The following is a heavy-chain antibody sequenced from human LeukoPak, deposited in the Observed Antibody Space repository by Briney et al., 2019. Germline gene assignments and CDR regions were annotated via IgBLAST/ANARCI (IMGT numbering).Heavy chain of an antibody. CDR2: ISRDSTVI. Sequence: PGGSLRLSCAASGFIFNAYHMNWVRQAPGKGLEWVSFISRDSTVIYYADSVKGRFRVSRDNARNSMSLQMNRLRGDDTAVYYCARRDDFDVWGQGTMVTVSS. CDR3: ARRDDFDV. V-gene: IGHV3-48*01. CDR1: GFIFNAYH. J-gene: IGHJ3*01.